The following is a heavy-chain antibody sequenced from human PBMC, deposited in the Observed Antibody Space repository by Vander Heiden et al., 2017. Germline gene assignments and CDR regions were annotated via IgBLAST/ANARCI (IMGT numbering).Heavy chain of an antibody. D-gene: IGHD3-10*01. CDR1: GYAVSEYV. CDR2: INPKSGGT. J-gene: IGHJ3*02. V-gene: IGHV1-2*02. Sequence: QVELGQSGAVVKKAGASRKVACKGSGYAVSEYVMRWYRQDSGQGLEWIGWINPKSGGTMYTQKFQGRVTMTRDTSISTAYMELSRLGSDDTAVYYCARGPGFAAFDIWGQGTMVTVSS. CDR3: ARGPGFAAFDI.